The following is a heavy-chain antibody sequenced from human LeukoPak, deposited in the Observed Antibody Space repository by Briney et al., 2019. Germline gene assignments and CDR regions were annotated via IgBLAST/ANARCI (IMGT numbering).Heavy chain of an antibody. CDR2: IDPSDSYT. V-gene: IGHV5-10-1*01. Sequence: GESLRISCKGSGYSFTSYWISWVRQMPGKGLEWMGRIDPSDSYTNYSPSFQGHVTVSADKSISTAYLQWSSLKASDTAMYYCARRCSSSSCPFEYWGQGTLVTVSS. CDR1: GYSFTSYW. D-gene: IGHD2-2*01. CDR3: ARRCSSSSCPFEY. J-gene: IGHJ4*02.